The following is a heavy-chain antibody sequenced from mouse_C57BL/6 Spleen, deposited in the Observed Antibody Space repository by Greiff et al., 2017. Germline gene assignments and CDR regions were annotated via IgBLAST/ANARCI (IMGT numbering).Heavy chain of an antibody. CDR3: ARCPYYGSSYVPWYFDV. CDR1: GFTFSDYY. D-gene: IGHD1-1*01. CDR2: IISDGSST. J-gene: IGHJ1*03. V-gene: IGHV5-16*01. Sequence: DVKLVESEGGLVQPGSSMKLSCTASGFTFSDYYMAWVRQVPEKGLEWVANIISDGSSTYYLDALKSRFIISRDNAKNILYLQMSSLKSEDTATYYCARCPYYGSSYVPWYFDVWGTGTTVTVSS.